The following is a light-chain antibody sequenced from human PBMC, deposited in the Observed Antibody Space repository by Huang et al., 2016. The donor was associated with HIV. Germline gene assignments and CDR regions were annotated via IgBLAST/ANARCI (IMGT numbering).Light chain of an antibody. J-gene: IGKJ2*01. V-gene: IGKV2-28*01. CDR2: LAS. CDR3: MQALQTPYT. Sequence: DIVMTQSPLSLPVTPGEPASISCRSNQSLLHESGHNYLDWYLQKPGQSPQRLIYLASTRASGVPDRFTGSGSGTDFTLRINKVEAQDVGVYFYMQALQTPYTFGRGTKLEI. CDR1: QSLLHESGHNY.